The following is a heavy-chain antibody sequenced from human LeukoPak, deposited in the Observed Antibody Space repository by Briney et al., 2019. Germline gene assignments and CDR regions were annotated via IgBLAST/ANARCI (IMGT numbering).Heavy chain of an antibody. CDR2: ISSSGDT. CDR1: GFTFSSYA. J-gene: IGHJ6*02. Sequence: GGSLRLSCAASGFTFSSYAMTWVRQAPGKGLEWVSAISSSGDTYYAGSVKGRFTISRDNSKNTLYLQMNSLRAEDTAVYYCARYGYCSGGSCYTGGYGMDVWGQGTTVTVSS. CDR3: ARYGYCSGGSCYTGGYGMDV. V-gene: IGHV3-23*01. D-gene: IGHD2-15*01.